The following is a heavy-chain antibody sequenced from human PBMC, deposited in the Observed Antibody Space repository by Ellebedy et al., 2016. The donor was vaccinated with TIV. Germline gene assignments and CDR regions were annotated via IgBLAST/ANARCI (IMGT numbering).Heavy chain of an antibody. CDR1: HYTFSNYN. CDR3: ASEGVTGMSFFDF. J-gene: IGHJ4*02. V-gene: IGHV1-18*01. Sequence: AASVKVSCKASHYTFSNYNINWVRQPPGQGLEWLGWVTPDNRNRTYAQKFQGRVSMTTDPSTTTAYMELRSLRADDTAVYFCASEGVTGMSFFDFWGQGTLVTVYS. CDR2: VTPDNRNR. D-gene: IGHD2-21*02.